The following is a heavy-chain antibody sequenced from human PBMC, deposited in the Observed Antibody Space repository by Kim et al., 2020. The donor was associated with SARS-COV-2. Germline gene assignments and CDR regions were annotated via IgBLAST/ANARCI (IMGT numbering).Heavy chain of an antibody. CDR2: ISTSGNTI. Sequence: GVSLRLSCAASGFTFSSYEMNWVRQAPGKGLEWVSYISTSGNTIYYADSVQGRFTISRDHGKNSLYLQMNGLRAEDTALYYCARYCSSTSCYIGGRFYY. CDR1: GFTFSSYE. CDR3: ARYCSSTSCYIGGRFYY. J-gene: IGHJ6*01. D-gene: IGHD2-2*02. V-gene: IGHV3-48*03.